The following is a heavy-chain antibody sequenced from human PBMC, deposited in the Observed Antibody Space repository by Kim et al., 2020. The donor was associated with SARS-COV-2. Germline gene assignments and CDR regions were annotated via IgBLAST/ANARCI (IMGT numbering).Heavy chain of an antibody. CDR1: GFTFSSYA. V-gene: IGHV3-30*04. CDR3: ARERASGSGSYQGDQGGFDY. D-gene: IGHD1-26*01. Sequence: GGSLRLSCAASGFTFSSYAMHWVRQAPGKGLEWVAVISYDGSNKYYADSVKGRFTISRDNSKNTLYLQMNSLRAEDTAVYYCARERASGSGSYQGDQGGFDYWGQGTLVTVSS. CDR2: ISYDGSNK. J-gene: IGHJ4*02.